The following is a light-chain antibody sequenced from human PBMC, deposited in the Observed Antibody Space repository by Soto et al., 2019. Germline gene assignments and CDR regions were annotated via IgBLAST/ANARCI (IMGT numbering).Light chain of an antibody. CDR3: AAWDASLNGYV. J-gene: IGLJ1*01. CDR2: NSY. Sequence: QPVLTQPPSASGTPGQRVTISCSGSSSNIGSKTVNWYQQLPGTVPKLLIYNSYQRPSGVPDRFSGSKSGTSASLAISGLQSEDEADYYCAAWDASLNGYVFGTGTQLTVL. CDR1: SSNIGSKT. V-gene: IGLV1-44*01.